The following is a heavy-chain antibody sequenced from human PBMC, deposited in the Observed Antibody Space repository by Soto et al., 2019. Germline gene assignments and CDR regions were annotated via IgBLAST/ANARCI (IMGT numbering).Heavy chain of an antibody. CDR1: GFTFSRHA. CDR2: ISDSGRTK. V-gene: IGHV3-30-3*01. Sequence: GGSLRLSGAASGFTFSRHAMDWVSQAPGKGLEWVAFISDSGRTKDYADSVKGRFTISRDNSKNTLYLQMNSLRADDTAVYYCARDLTDNYSFDYWGQGTLVTVSS. CDR3: ARDLTDNYSFDY. J-gene: IGHJ4*02. D-gene: IGHD1-1*01.